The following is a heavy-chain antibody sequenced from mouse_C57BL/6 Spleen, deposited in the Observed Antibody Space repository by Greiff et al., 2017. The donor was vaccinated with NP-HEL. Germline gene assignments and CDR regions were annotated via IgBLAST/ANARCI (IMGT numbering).Heavy chain of an antibody. J-gene: IGHJ2*01. V-gene: IGHV1-69*01. Sequence: QVQLQQPGAELVMPGASVKLSCKASGYTFTSYWMHWVKQRPGQGLEWIGEIDPSDSYTNYNQKFKGKSTLTVDKSSSTAYMQLSSLTSEDSAVYYCARREYYGYFDYWGQGTTLTVSS. CDR1: GYTFTSYW. D-gene: IGHD1-1*01. CDR3: ARREYYGYFDY. CDR2: IDPSDSYT.